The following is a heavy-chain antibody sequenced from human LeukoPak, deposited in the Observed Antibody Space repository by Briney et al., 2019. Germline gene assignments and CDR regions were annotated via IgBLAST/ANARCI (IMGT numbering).Heavy chain of an antibody. CDR2: IYYSGST. CDR1: GDSMSDYF. D-gene: IGHD3-22*01. J-gene: IGHJ4*02. V-gene: IGHV4-59*01. Sequence: SETLSLTCTVSGDSMSDYFWTWIRQPPGKGLEWIGYIYYSGSTNYNPSLKSRVTISVDTSKNQFSLKLRSVTAADTAVYYCARVTGYVIEDYFDYWGQGTLVTVSS. CDR3: ARVTGYVIEDYFDY.